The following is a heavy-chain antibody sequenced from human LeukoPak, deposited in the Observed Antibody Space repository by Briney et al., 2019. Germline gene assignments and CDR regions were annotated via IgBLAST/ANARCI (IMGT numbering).Heavy chain of an antibody. J-gene: IGHJ5*02. CDR2: MNPKSGDT. V-gene: IGHV1-8*01. CDR1: RYTFTSYV. Sequence: ASVKVSCKASRYTFTSYVINWVRQGTGQGLEWMGWMNPKSGDTGYAQKFKGRVTMTTNTSISTAYMELSSLRSDDTAVYYCVRANFCSGTNCYIRRWFDPWGQGTLVTVSS. CDR3: VRANFCSGTNCYIRRWFDP. D-gene: IGHD2-2*02.